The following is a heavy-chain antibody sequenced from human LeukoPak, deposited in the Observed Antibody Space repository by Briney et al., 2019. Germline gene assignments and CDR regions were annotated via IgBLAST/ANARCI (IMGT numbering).Heavy chain of an antibody. J-gene: IGHJ4*02. D-gene: IGHD2-2*01. Sequence: PGGSLRLSCAASGFTFSSYWMSWVRQAPGKGLEWVANIKQDGSEKYYVDSVKGRFTISRDNAKNSLYLQMNSLRAEDSAVYYCAKKGCTGNICYANYWGQGTLVTVSS. CDR3: AKKGCTGNICYANY. V-gene: IGHV3-7*05. CDR2: IKQDGSEK. CDR1: GFTFSSYW.